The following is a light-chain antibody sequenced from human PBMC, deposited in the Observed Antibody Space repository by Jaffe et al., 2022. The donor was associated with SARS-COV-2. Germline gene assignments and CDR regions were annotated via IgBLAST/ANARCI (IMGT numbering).Light chain of an antibody. CDR1: QSIINY. CDR3: QQGYSTPST. J-gene: IGKJ2*01. Sequence: IQMTQSPSSLSASVGDRVTITCRASQSIINYLNWYQQKPGKAPKLLIYAASSLQVGVPSRFSGSGSGTDFTLTISSLQAEDFATYYCQQGYSTPSTFGQGTKLEIK. V-gene: IGKV1-39*01. CDR2: AAS.